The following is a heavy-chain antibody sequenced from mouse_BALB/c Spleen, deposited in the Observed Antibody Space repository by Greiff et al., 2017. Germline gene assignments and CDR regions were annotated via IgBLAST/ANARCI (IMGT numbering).Heavy chain of an antibody. D-gene: IGHD2-4*01. Sequence: QVQLQQSGADLVQPGASVKLSCKASGYTFTSYYMYWVKQRPGQGLEWIGGINPSNGGTNFKEKFKSKATLTVDKSSSTAYMQLSSLTSEDSAVYYCTREGLRRGGYAMDYWGQGTSVTVSS. J-gene: IGHJ4*01. CDR3: TREGLRRGGYAMDY. V-gene: IGHV1S81*02. CDR2: INPSNGGT. CDR1: GYTFTSYY.